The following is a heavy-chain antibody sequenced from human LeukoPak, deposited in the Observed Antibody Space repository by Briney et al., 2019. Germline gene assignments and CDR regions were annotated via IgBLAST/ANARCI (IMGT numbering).Heavy chain of an antibody. D-gene: IGHD1-7*01. J-gene: IGHJ6*03. CDR3: AKRRGLELLYYYYMDV. Sequence: GGSLRLSCAASGFIVSQNYMSWVRQAPGKGLEWVSVIFRGDDTNYVDSVKGRFTISRDNSKNTLYLQMNSLRAEDTAVYYCAKRRGLELLYYYYMDVWGKGTTVTVSS. CDR1: GFIVSQNY. V-gene: IGHV3-66*01. CDR2: IFRGDDT.